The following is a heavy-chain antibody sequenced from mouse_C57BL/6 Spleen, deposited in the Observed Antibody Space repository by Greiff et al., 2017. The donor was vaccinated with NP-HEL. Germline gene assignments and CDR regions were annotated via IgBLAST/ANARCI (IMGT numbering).Heavy chain of an antibody. J-gene: IGHJ1*03. D-gene: IGHD1-1*01. CDR2: IYPGDGDT. Sequence: QVQLQQSGAELVKPGASVKISCKASGYAFSSYWMNWVKQRPGKGLEWIGQIYPGDGDTNYNGKFKGKATLTADKSSSTAYMQLSSLTSEDSAVYFCARCYYYGSSYWYFDVWGTGTTVTVSS. CDR1: GYAFSSYW. V-gene: IGHV1-80*01. CDR3: ARCYYYGSSYWYFDV.